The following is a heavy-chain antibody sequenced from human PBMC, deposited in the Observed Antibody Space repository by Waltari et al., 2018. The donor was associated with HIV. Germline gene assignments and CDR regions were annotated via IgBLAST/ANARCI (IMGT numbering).Heavy chain of an antibody. D-gene: IGHD5-12*01. CDR2: QKEEGMEE. CDR1: GFTFRNYW. CDR3: ARDPEGYTLGGGDFDY. V-gene: IGHV3-7*01. J-gene: IGHJ4*02. Sequence: EVQLVESGGGLVQPGGSLRISCAVSGFTFRNYWMTWVRQAPGKGRGGGGKQKEEGMEEYYVDSVKGRFTISRDNAKKSLYLQMNSLRVEDTAVYYCARDPEGYTLGGGDFDYWGQGTLVTVSS.